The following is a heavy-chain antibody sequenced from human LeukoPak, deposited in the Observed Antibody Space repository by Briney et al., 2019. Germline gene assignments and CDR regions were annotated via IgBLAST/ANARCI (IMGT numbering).Heavy chain of an antibody. Sequence: PSQTLSLTCTVSGGSISSGGYYWSWIRQHPGKGLEWIGYIYYSGSTYYNPSLKSRVTISVDTSKNQFSLKLSSVTAADTAVYYCARSVTFSRYYYYYGMDVWGQGTTVTVSS. CDR3: ARSVTFSRYYYYYGMDV. CDR1: GGSISSGGYY. CDR2: IYYSGST. V-gene: IGHV4-31*03. J-gene: IGHJ6*02. D-gene: IGHD5-18*01.